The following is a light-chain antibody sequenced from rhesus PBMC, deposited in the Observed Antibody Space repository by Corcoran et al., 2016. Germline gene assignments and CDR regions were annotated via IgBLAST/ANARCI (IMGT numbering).Light chain of an antibody. Sequence: ETVVTQSPATLSLSPGEGVTLSCRASQYVGSYLAWYQQKPGQPPRLLIDGSSIRAPVCPDRCSGSGSGTDFTIPLSSLEPEDVGLYYCQQSINLYSFGQGTKVEIK. J-gene: IGKJ2*01. CDR3: QQSINLYS. V-gene: IGKV3-24*04. CDR1: QYVGSY. CDR2: GSS.